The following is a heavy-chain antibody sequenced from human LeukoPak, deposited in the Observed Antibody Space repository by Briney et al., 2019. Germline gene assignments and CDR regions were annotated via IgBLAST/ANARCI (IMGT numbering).Heavy chain of an antibody. CDR1: GFTFSSYT. D-gene: IGHD6-13*01. J-gene: IGHJ4*02. CDR2: ISSSSSYM. CDR3: ASAGLVYSSGWYLETPFDY. Sequence: PGGSLRLSCAASGFTFSSYTMNWVRQAPGKGLEWVSSISSSSSYMYYADSVKGRFTISRGNAKNSLYLQMNSLRAEDTAVYYCASAGLVYSSGWYLETPFDYWGQGTLVTVSS. V-gene: IGHV3-21*01.